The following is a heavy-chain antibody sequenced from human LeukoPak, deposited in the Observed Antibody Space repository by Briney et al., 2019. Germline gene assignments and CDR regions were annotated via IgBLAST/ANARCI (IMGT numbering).Heavy chain of an antibody. D-gene: IGHD4-17*01. J-gene: IGHJ4*02. Sequence: GGSLRLSCAASGFTFSTYSMNCVRQAPGKGLEWVSSISSSGSYIYYADSVKGRFTISRHISKNTVYLQMNSLRAEDTAVYYCARDRSYGDFAWGYWGQGTLVTVSS. V-gene: IGHV3-21*04. CDR2: ISSSGSYI. CDR1: GFTFSTYS. CDR3: ARDRSYGDFAWGY.